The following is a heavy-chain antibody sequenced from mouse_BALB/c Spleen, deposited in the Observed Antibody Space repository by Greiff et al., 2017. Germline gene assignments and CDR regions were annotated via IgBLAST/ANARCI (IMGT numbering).Heavy chain of an antibody. J-gene: IGHJ3*01. CDR1: GFTFTDYY. D-gene: IGHD2-1*01. CDR3: ARDWSTFAY. CDR2: IRNKANGYTT. V-gene: IGHV7-3*02. Sequence: EVQVVESGGGLVQPGGSLRLSCATSGFTFTDYYMSWVRQPPGKALEWLGFIRNKANGYTTEYSASVKGRFTISRDNSQSILYLQMNTLRAEDSATYYCARDWSTFAYWGQGTLVTVSA.